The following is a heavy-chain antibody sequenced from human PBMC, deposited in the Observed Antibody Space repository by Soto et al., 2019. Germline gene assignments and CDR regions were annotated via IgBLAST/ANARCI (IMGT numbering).Heavy chain of an antibody. J-gene: IGHJ4*02. V-gene: IGHV4-31*03. Sequence: QVQLQESGPGLVKPSQTLSLTCSVSGGSISGGVYYWSWIRQHPGKGLEWIGYIYYSGSTYYNPSLKSRLTISVDTSKNQFSLQLSSVTAADTAVYYCARGSGWADFDFWGQGTLVTVSS. CDR3: ARGSGWADFDF. CDR2: IYYSGST. CDR1: GGSISGGVYY. D-gene: IGHD1-26*01.